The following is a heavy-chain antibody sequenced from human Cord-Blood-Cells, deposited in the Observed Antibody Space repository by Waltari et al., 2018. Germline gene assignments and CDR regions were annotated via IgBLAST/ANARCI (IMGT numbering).Heavy chain of an antibody. D-gene: IGHD4-17*01. CDR3: AVTVTNWFDP. Sequence: QLQLQESCPGHVKPSETLSLTGTIFGGSISSSSYYWGGIRQPPGKGLEWIGRIYYSGSTYYNPSLKSRVTISVDTSKNQFSLKLSSVTAADTAVYYCAVTVTNWFDPWGQGTLVTVSS. J-gene: IGHJ5*02. V-gene: IGHV4-39*01. CDR1: GGSISSSSYY. CDR2: IYYSGST.